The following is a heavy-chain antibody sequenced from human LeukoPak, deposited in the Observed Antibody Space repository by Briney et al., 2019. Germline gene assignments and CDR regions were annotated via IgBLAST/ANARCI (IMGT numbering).Heavy chain of an antibody. CDR1: GFTFSSYS. CDR3: AKDRLMVYGYYFDY. J-gene: IGHJ4*02. D-gene: IGHD2-8*01. V-gene: IGHV3-48*01. CDR2: ISSSSTI. Sequence: GGSLRLSCAASGFTFSSYSMNWVRQAPGKGLEWVSYISSSSTIYYADSVKGRFTISRDNAKNSLYLQMNSLRAEDTAVYYCAKDRLMVYGYYFDYWGQGTLVTVSS.